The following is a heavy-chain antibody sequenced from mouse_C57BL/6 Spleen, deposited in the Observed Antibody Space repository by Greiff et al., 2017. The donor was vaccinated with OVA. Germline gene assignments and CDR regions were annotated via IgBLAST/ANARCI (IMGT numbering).Heavy chain of an antibody. CDR2: IYPGDGDT. V-gene: IGHV1-82*01. D-gene: IGHD4-1*01. CDR1: GYAFSSSW. Sequence: QVQLQQSGPELVKPGASVKISCKASGYAFSSSWMNWVKQRPGKGLEWIGRIYPGDGDTNYNGKFKGKATLTADKSYSTAYMQLSSLTSEDSAVYFCARSGTGYYAMDYWGQGTSVTVSS. J-gene: IGHJ4*01. CDR3: ARSGTGYYAMDY.